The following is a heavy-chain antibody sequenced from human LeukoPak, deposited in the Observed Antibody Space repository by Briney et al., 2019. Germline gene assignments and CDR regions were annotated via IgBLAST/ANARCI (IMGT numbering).Heavy chain of an antibody. D-gene: IGHD6-19*01. V-gene: IGHV1-2*04. CDR1: GYTFTGYY. CDR3: AREGKAVAGDPDDNYYGMDV. Sequence: ASVKVSCKASGYTFTGYYMHWVRQAPGQGLEWMGWINPKTGGTTYAQKFQGWVTMTRDTSINTAYMELSRLRSDDTAVYYCAREGKAVAGDPDDNYYGMDVWGQGTTVTVSS. CDR2: INPKTGGT. J-gene: IGHJ6*02.